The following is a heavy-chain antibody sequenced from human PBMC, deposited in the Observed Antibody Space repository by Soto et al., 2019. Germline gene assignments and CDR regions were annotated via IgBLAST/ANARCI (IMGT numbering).Heavy chain of an antibody. J-gene: IGHJ4*02. CDR1: GYSFTGLD. CDR2: MEPSSGRT. D-gene: IGHD1-26*01. Sequence: ASVKVSCKASGYSFTGLDINWVRQTTGQGLEWMGWMEPSSGRTGYAQKFQGRVTMTRDTSINIAYMELSSLTSDDTAFYYCARGITAGVDYWGQGTLVTVSS. V-gene: IGHV1-8*01. CDR3: ARGITAGVDY.